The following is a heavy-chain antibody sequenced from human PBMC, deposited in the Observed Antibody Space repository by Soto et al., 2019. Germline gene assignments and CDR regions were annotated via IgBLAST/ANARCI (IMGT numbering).Heavy chain of an antibody. CDR2: IT. CDR1: GGSVSSGNYY. V-gene: IGHV4-61*01. Sequence: SETLSLTCTVSGGSVSSGNYYWSWIRQPPGKGLEWIGYITDYNPSLKSRVTISVDTSKNQFSLKLRSATAADTAVYYCARDRRYSYGPPSAFQIWGQGTRVTVS. J-gene: IGHJ3*02. D-gene: IGHD5-18*01. CDR3: ARDRRYSYGPPSAFQI.